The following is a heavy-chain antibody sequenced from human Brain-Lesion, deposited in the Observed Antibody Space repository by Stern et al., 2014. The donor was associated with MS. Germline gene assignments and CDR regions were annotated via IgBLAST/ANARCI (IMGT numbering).Heavy chain of an antibody. CDR2: FDPEDGET. D-gene: IGHD1-26*01. Sequence: QVQLVQSGAEVKKPGASVKVSCKVSGYTLTEFSMHWVRQAPRKGLEWMGGFDPEDGETIYAQKFQGRGTVTEDTSTDTAYMELSSLRSEDTAVYYCATLSPGAGGNYYRHFDYWGQGTLVTVSS. CDR1: GYTLTEFS. V-gene: IGHV1-24*01. J-gene: IGHJ4*02. CDR3: ATLSPGAGGNYYRHFDY.